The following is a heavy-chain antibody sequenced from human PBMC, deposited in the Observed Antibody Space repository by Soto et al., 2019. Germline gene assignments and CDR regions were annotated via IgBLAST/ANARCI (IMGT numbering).Heavy chain of an antibody. CDR3: AREGERDCSSTSCYDYYYYYGMDV. J-gene: IGHJ6*02. Sequence: ASVKVSCKASGGTFSSYAISWVRQAPGQGLEWMGGIIPIFGTANYAQKFQGRVTITADESTSTAYMELSSLRSEDTAVYYCAREGERDCSSTSCYDYYYYYGMDVWGQGTTVTVSS. CDR1: GGTFSSYA. D-gene: IGHD2-2*01. V-gene: IGHV1-69*13. CDR2: IIPIFGTA.